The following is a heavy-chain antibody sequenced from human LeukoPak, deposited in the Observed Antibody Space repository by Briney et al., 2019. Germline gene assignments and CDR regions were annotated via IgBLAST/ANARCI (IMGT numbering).Heavy chain of an antibody. J-gene: IGHJ5*02. D-gene: IGHD3-22*01. CDR2: ISADGGDK. CDR3: ARDSAYIYDRSGPSGWFDP. V-gene: IGHV3-30*03. CDR1: GFTFTTFD. Sequence: PGGSLRLSCAASGFTFTTFDMPWVRQAPGRGLEWVAGISADGGDKYYTDSVEGRFNISRDNSKNTLYLQMKSLRDEDTAVFYCARDSAYIYDRSGPSGWFDPWGQGTLVTVSS.